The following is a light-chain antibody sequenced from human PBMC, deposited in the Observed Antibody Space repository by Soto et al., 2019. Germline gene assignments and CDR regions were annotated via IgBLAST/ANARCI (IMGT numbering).Light chain of an antibody. CDR2: NAS. CDR3: HQYYTWPPRFT. V-gene: IGKV3-15*01. CDR1: QSVTTK. J-gene: IGKJ3*01. Sequence: EIVMTQSPAILSLSPGETATLSCRASQSVTTKLAWYQQRPGQTPRLLIYNASTRATAVPARFSGGGSVTEFSLTFSSLQSDDFGVYYCHQYYTWPPRFTFGPGTKVDIK.